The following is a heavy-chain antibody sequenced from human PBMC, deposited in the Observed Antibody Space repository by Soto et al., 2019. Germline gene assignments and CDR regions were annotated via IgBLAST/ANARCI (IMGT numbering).Heavy chain of an antibody. CDR2: ISYDGSNK. J-gene: IGHJ4*02. CDR1: GFTFSSYG. Sequence: GGSLRLSCAASGFTFSSYGMHWVRQAPGKGLEWVAVISYDGSNKYYADSVKGRFTISRDSSKNTLYLQMNSLRAEDTAVYYCAKDLEGATHYWGQGTLVTAPQ. CDR3: AKDLEGATHY. D-gene: IGHD1-26*01. V-gene: IGHV3-30*18.